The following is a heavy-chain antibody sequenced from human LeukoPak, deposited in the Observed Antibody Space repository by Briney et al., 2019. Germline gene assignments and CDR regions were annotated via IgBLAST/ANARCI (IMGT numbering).Heavy chain of an antibody. CDR2: ISSSSSYI. CDR1: GFTFSSYS. V-gene: IGHV3-21*01. D-gene: IGHD2-21*02. Sequence: GGSLRLSCAASGFTFSSYSTNWVRQAPGKGLEWVSSISSSSSYIYYADSVKGRFTISRDNAKNSLYLQMNSLRAEDTAVYYCASGEPLYCGGDCYPVDYWGQGTLVTVSS. CDR3: ASGEPLYCGGDCYPVDY. J-gene: IGHJ4*02.